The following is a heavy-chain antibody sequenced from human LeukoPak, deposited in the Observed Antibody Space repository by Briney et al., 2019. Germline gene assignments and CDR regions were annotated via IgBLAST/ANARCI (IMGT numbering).Heavy chain of an antibody. D-gene: IGHD2-2*01. CDR1: GFTFSSYA. V-gene: IGHV3-23*01. Sequence: GGSLRLSCAASGFTFSSYAMSCVLQAPGKGLEWVSAISGSGGSTYYADSVKGRFTISRDNSKNTLYLQMNSLRAEDTAVYYCAKDEALVVPAAMSYWGQGTLVTVSS. CDR2: ISGSGGST. CDR3: AKDEALVVPAAMSY. J-gene: IGHJ4*02.